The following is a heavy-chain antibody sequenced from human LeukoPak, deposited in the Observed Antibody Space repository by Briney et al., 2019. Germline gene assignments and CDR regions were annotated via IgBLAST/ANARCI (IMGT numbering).Heavy chain of an antibody. Sequence: PGGSLRLSCTASGFTFSRYSMNWVRQAPGKGLEGVSSISFSSSFIYYADSVKGRFTISRDNAKNSLYLQMNSLRAEDTAVYYCAKVGEGSSWSKYYFDNWGQGTLVTVSS. J-gene: IGHJ4*02. D-gene: IGHD6-13*01. CDR1: GFTFSRYS. V-gene: IGHV3-21*01. CDR3: AKVGEGSSWSKYYFDN. CDR2: ISFSSSFI.